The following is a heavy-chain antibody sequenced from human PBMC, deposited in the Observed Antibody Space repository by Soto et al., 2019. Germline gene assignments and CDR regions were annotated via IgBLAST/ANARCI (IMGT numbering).Heavy chain of an antibody. CDR2: ISPSSSSI. J-gene: IGHJ4*02. Sequence: EVQLVESVGGLVQPGGSLRLSCAASGFTFSSYSMHWVRQAPGKGLEWVSYISPSSSSIYYADSVKGRFTISRDNAKNSLYLQMNSLRAEDTAVYYCARVAYYYDSSGYFYWGQGTLVTVSS. CDR3: ARVAYYYDSSGYFY. D-gene: IGHD3-22*01. V-gene: IGHV3-48*01. CDR1: GFTFSSYS.